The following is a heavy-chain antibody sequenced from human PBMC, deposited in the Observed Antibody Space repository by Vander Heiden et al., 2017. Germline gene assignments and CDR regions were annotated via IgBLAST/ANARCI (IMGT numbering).Heavy chain of an antibody. D-gene: IGHD3-10*02. CDR1: GDSIKTYY. V-gene: IGHV4-59*12. CDR3: ARDKEHTYGRAFGY. CDR2: IQNGGST. J-gene: IGHJ4*02. Sequence: QVHLQESGPGLVQPSETLSLTCTVFGDSIKTYYWSWIRQPPGKGLEWIGYIQNGGSTVYNPSLKSRATILVDTSKNQFSLRLGSVTAADTALYYCARDKEHTYGRAFGYWGQGALVTVSS.